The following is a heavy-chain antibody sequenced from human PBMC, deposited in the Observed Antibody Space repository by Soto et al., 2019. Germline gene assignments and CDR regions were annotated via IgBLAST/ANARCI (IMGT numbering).Heavy chain of an antibody. Sequence: SVKVSCKASGRTFISYAISWVRQAPGQGLEWMVGIIPIFGTANYAQKFQGRVTITADESTSTAYMELSSLRSEDTAVYYCARADSSSSNYYYGMDVWGQGTTVTVSS. CDR1: GRTFISYA. V-gene: IGHV1-69*13. CDR2: IIPIFGTA. CDR3: ARADSSSSNYYYGMDV. D-gene: IGHD6-6*01. J-gene: IGHJ6*02.